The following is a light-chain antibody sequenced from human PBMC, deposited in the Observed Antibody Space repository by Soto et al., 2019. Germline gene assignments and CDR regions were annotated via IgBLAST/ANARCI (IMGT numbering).Light chain of an antibody. CDR2: EVR. CDR3: SSYTSTSTLV. J-gene: IGLJ1*01. CDR1: SSDVGGYNY. Sequence: QSALTQPASVSGSPGQSITISCTGTSSDVGGYNYVSWYQQHPGKAPKLMIYEVRNRPSGVSNRFSGSKSDNTSSLTISGLQAEHESDYYCSSYTSTSTLVFGTGTKVTVL. V-gene: IGLV2-14*01.